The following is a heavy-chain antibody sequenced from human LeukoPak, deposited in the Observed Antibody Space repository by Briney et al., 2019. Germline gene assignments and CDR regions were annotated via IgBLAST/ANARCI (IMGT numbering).Heavy chain of an antibody. D-gene: IGHD2-2*01. CDR2: IIPIFGTA. J-gene: IGHJ3*02. V-gene: IGHV1-69*06. Sequence: SVKVSCKASGGTFSSYAISWVRQAPGQGLEWMGGIIPIFGTANYAQKSQGRVTITADKSTSTAYMELSSLRSEDTAVYYCAREEVDIVVVPARDDAFDIWGQGTMVTVSS. CDR3: AREEVDIVVVPARDDAFDI. CDR1: GGTFSSYA.